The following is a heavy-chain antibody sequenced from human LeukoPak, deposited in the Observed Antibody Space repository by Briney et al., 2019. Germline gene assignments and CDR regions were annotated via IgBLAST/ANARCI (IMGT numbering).Heavy chain of an antibody. Sequence: SETLSLTCTVSGGSISSGSYYWSWIRQPAGKGLEWIGRIYTSGSTNYNPSLKSRVTISVDTSKNQFSLNLNSVTAADTAVYYCARSGDPPQGNWFDPWGQGTLVTVSS. CDR3: ARSGDPPQGNWFDP. CDR1: GGSISSGSYY. D-gene: IGHD7-27*01. J-gene: IGHJ5*02. CDR2: IYTSGST. V-gene: IGHV4-61*02.